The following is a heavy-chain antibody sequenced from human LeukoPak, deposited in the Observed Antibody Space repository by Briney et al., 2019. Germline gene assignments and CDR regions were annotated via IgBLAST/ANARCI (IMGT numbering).Heavy chain of an antibody. Sequence: PGGSLRLSCAASGFTFTSYAMSWVRQAPGKGLEWVSEISGSVGSTYYADSVKGRFTISRGNSKNTLYLQINSLRAEDTAVYYCAKGGYAGSGYWSDYWGQGTLVTVSS. CDR2: ISGSVGST. D-gene: IGHD3-3*01. J-gene: IGHJ4*02. V-gene: IGHV3-23*01. CDR3: AKGGYAGSGYWSDY. CDR1: GFTFTSYA.